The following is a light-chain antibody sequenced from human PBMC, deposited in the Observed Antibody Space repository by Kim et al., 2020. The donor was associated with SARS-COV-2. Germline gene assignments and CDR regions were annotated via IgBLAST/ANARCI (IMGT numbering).Light chain of an antibody. CDR3: QQYDHLPYT. CDR1: EDIGNY. J-gene: IGKJ2*01. CDR2: DAS. Sequence: DIQMTQSLSSLSASVGDRVTITCLASEDIGNYLNWYQQKPGKAPKLLIYDASNLETGVPSRFSGSGSGTDFTFTISSLQPEDVATYSCQQYDHLPYTFGQGTKLEI. V-gene: IGKV1-33*01.